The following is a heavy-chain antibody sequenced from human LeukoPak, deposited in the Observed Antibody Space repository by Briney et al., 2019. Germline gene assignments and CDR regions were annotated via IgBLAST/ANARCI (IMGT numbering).Heavy chain of an antibody. D-gene: IGHD1-26*01. Sequence: SQTLSLTCTVSGGSISSGDYYWSWIRQPPGKGLEWIGYIYYNGSTDYNPSLKSRVTISVDTSKNQFSLKLSSVTAADTAVYYCARLPRGSYWPWFDPWGQGTLVTVSS. CDR1: GGSISSGDYY. CDR3: ARLPRGSYWPWFDP. CDR2: IYYNGST. J-gene: IGHJ5*02. V-gene: IGHV4-30-4*01.